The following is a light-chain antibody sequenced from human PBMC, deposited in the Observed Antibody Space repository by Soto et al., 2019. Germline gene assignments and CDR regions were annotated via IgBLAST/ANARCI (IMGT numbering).Light chain of an antibody. V-gene: IGKV4-1*01. CDR3: QQHYSPPYT. J-gene: IGKJ2*01. CDR1: QSLLYSSNNKNY. CDR2: WAS. Sequence: DIVMTQSPDSLAVSLGERATINCKSSQSLLYSSNNKNYLVWFQQKPGHPPKLLIYWASTRESGVPDRFSGSGSGTDFTLTISSLQAEDVAVYYCQQHYSPPYTFGQGTKLEIK.